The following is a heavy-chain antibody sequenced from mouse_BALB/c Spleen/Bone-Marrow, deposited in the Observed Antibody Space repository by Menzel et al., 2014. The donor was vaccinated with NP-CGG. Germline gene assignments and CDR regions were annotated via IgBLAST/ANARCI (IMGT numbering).Heavy chain of an antibody. Sequence: VQLVESGAELVRPGASVKLSCKASGYTFTSYWINWVKQRPGQGLEWIGNIYPSDSYTNYNQKLKDKATLTVDKSSSTSYMQRSSPTSEDSAVYYCTRAGATVPFDYWGQGTTLTVSS. CDR2: IYPSDSYT. V-gene: IGHV1S126*01. D-gene: IGHD1-1*01. CDR3: TRAGATVPFDY. CDR1: GYTFTSYW. J-gene: IGHJ2*01.